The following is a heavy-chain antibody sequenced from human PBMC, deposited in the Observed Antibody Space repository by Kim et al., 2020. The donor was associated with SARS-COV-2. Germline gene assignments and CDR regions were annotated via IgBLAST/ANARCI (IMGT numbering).Heavy chain of an antibody. D-gene: IGHD3-10*01. Sequence: SETLSLTCTVSGGSISSSSYYWGWIRQPPGKGLEWIGSIYYSGSTYYNPSLKSRVTISVDTSKNQFSLKLSSVTAADTAVYYCARHDAKYGSGSYYYYYGMDVWGQGTTVTVSS. V-gene: IGHV4-39*01. CDR1: GGSISSSSYY. J-gene: IGHJ6*02. CDR3: ARHDAKYGSGSYYYYYGMDV. CDR2: IYYSGST.